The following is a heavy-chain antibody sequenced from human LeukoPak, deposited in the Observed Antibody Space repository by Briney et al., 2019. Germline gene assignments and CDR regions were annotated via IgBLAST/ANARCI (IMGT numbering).Heavy chain of an antibody. CDR2: MNPNSGGT. D-gene: IGHD3-9*01. J-gene: IGHJ6*03. CDR3: ASALYYDILTGQYPSDYYYYYMDV. V-gene: IGHV1-2*02. CDR1: GYTFTSYD. Sequence: ASVKVSCKASGYTFTSYDINWVRQATGQGLEWMGWMNPNSGGTNYAQKFQGRVTMTRDTSISTAYMELSRLRSDDTAVYYCASALYYDILTGQYPSDYYYYYMDVWGKGTTVTVSS.